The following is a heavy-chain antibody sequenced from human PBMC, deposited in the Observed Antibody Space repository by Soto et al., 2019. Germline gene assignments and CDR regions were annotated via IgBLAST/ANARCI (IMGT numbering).Heavy chain of an antibody. CDR2: IYHSGST. J-gene: IGHJ6*03. Sequence: SETLSLTCTVSGGSISSGGYYWSWIRQYPGKGLEWIGYIYHSGSTYYRSSLKSRVTISIDTSKNQFSLKLSSVTAADTAVYYCARLPQKHYYYYYYMDVWGKGTTVTVSS. V-gene: IGHV4-31*03. CDR3: ARLPQKHYYYYYYMDV. CDR1: GGSISSGGYY.